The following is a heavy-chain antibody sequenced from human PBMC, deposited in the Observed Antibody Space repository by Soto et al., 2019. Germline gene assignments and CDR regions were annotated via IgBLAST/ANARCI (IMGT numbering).Heavy chain of an antibody. V-gene: IGHV3-21*06. CDR2: ISSGSDYI. D-gene: IGHD1-26*01. CDR3: ARVAVGNTYLCDY. CDR1: GFTFSIYS. Sequence: GGSLRLSCAASGFTFSIYSMKWVRQAPGKGLEWVSSISSGSDYIFYADSVKGRFTISKDNAKNSLYLQMNSLRAEDTGVYYSARVAVGNTYLCDYWGQGVLVTVSS. J-gene: IGHJ4*02.